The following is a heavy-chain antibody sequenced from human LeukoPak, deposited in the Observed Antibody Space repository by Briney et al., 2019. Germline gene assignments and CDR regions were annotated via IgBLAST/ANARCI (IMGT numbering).Heavy chain of an antibody. CDR2: IRSKAYGGTT. V-gene: IGHV3-49*04. CDR3: TRVRSGNDFDY. CDR1: GFTFGDYA. Sequence: GGSLRLSCTTSGFTFGDYAMSWVRQAPGKGLEWVGFIRSKAYGGTTQYAASVKGRFTISRDDSKSIAYLQMSSLKTEDTAVYYCTRVRSGNDFDYWGQGSLVCVSS. D-gene: IGHD3-10*01. J-gene: IGHJ4*02.